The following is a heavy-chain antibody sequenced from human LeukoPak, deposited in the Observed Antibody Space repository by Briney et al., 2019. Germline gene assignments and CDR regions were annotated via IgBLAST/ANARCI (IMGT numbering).Heavy chain of an antibody. J-gene: IGHJ4*02. CDR2: IIPIFGTA. D-gene: IGHD6-6*01. Sequence: SVKVSCKASGGTFSSYAISLVRQAPGQGLEWMGGIIPIFGTANYAQKFQGRVTITTDESTSTAYMELSSLRSEDTAVYYCARDLRRLRRDSSGTKGCFGYWGQGTRVTVSS. CDR1: GGTFSSYA. V-gene: IGHV1-69*05. CDR3: ARDLRRLRRDSSGTKGCFGY.